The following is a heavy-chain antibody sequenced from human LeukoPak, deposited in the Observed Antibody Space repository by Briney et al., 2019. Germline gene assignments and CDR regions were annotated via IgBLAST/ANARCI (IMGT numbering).Heavy chain of an antibody. V-gene: IGHV4-59*08. J-gene: IGHJ4*02. D-gene: IGHD6-19*01. CDR2: IYYSGST. CDR3: ASFLAVAGTSDDY. Sequence: PSETLSLTCTVSGGSISSYYWSWIRQPPGKGLEWIGYIYYSGSTNYNPSLKSRVTISVDTSKNQFSLKLSSVAAADTAVYYCASFLAVAGTSDDYWGQGTLVTVSS. CDR1: GGSISSYY.